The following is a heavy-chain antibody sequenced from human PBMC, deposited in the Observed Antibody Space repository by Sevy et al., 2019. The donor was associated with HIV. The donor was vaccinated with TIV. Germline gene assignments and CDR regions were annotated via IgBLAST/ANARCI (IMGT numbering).Heavy chain of an antibody. CDR1: GGSFSGYY. V-gene: IGHV4-34*01. J-gene: IGHJ5*02. Sequence: SETLSLTCAVYGGSFSGYYWSWIRQPPGKGLEWIGEINHSGSTNYNPSLMSRVTISVDTSKNQFSLKLSSVTAADTAVYYCARGGSSSWYGGWFDPWGQGTLVTVSS. CDR3: ARGGSSSWYGGWFDP. D-gene: IGHD6-13*01. CDR2: INHSGST.